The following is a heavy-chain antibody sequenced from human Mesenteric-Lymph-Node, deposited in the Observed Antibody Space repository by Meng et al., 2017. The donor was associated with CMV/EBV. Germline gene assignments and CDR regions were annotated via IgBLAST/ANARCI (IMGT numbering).Heavy chain of an antibody. D-gene: IGHD3-10*01. CDR2: ISHSGST. Sequence: SETLSLTCTVSGYSISSGHYWGWIWQPPGKGLEWIGSISHSGSTFYNPSLQSRVTISVDTSKNQFSLKVYSVTAADTAVYYCARGGGVLNYYYYGMDVWGQGTTVTVSS. J-gene: IGHJ6*02. V-gene: IGHV4-38-2*02. CDR3: ARGGGVLNYYYYGMDV. CDR1: GYSISSGHY.